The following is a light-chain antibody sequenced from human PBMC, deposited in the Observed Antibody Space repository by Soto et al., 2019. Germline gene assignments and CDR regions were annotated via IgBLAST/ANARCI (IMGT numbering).Light chain of an antibody. V-gene: IGKV3-20*01. J-gene: IGKJ3*01. Sequence: EIVWTQSPGTLSLSPGESATLSCSASQSVSSSYFAWNQQKPGQTPRLLFYGASSRATGIPDRFSGSGSGTDFTLTISRLEPEDFAAYYCQQYSSSPFTFGPGTKVDIK. CDR3: QQYSSSPFT. CDR2: GAS. CDR1: QSVSSSY.